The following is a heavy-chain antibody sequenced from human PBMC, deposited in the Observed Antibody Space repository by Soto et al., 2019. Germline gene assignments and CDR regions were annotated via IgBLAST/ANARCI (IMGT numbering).Heavy chain of an antibody. V-gene: IGHV3-72*01. D-gene: IGHD1-7*01. CDR3: TTCITGTPSSDY. J-gene: IGHJ4*02. Sequence: GGSLRLSCAGSGFTFSDYYIDWVRQAPGKGLEWVGRSRDKGNSYSTDYAASVKGRFTISRDASKNSLFLQMNSLKTEDTALYYCTTCITGTPSSDYWGQGTLVTVSS. CDR1: GFTFSDYY. CDR2: SRDKGNSYST.